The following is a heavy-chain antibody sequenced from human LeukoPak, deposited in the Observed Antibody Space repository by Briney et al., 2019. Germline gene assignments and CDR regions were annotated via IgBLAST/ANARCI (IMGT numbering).Heavy chain of an antibody. D-gene: IGHD6-6*01. CDR2: IIPIFGIA. CDR3: ARAGSSLVWFDP. J-gene: IGHJ5*02. Sequence: GASVKVSCKASGGTFSSYAISWVRQAPGQGLEWMGRIIPIFGIANYAQKFQGGVTITADKSTSTAYMELSSLRSEDTAVYYCARAGSSLVWFDPWGQGTLVTVSS. V-gene: IGHV1-69*04. CDR1: GGTFSSYA.